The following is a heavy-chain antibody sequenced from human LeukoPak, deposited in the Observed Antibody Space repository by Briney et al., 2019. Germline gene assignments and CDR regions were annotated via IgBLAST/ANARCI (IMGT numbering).Heavy chain of an antibody. V-gene: IGHV4-39*01. CDR3: ARLGYCSGGSCYQYYFVY. J-gene: IGHJ4*02. Sequence: SETLSLTCTVSGGPISSSSYYWVWIPPPQGKELEWIGSINYSGSTYYNPSLKSRVTISVGTSKSQFVLELSSVAAADSAGYYCARLGYCSGGSCYQYYFVYWGQGTLVTVSS. D-gene: IGHD2-15*01. CDR2: INYSGST. CDR1: GGPISSSSYY.